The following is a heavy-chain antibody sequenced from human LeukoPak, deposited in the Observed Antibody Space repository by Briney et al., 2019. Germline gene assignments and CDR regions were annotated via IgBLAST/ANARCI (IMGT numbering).Heavy chain of an antibody. CDR1: GYSISSGYC. CDR2: IYHSGST. V-gene: IGHV4-38-2*01. Sequence: SETLSLTCAVSGYSISSGYCWGWIRQPPGKGLEWIGSIYHSGSTYYNPSLKSRVTISVDTSKNQFSLKLSSVTAADTAVHYCARALGTRSGYFDLWGRGTLVTVSS. J-gene: IGHJ2*01. D-gene: IGHD3-10*01. CDR3: ARALGTRSGYFDL.